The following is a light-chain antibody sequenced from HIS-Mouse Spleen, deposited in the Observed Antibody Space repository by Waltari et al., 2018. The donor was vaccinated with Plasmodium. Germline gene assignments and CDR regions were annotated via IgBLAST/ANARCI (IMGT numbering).Light chain of an antibody. CDR1: SLRSSY. V-gene: IGLV3-19*01. Sequence: SSELTQDPAVSVALGQTVRIPCQGDSLRSSYASWYQQKPGQAPVLVIYGKNNRPSGIPDRFSGSSSGNTASLTITGAQAEDEADYYCNSRDSSGNHQVFGGGTKLTVL. CDR2: GKN. CDR3: NSRDSSGNHQV. J-gene: IGLJ3*02.